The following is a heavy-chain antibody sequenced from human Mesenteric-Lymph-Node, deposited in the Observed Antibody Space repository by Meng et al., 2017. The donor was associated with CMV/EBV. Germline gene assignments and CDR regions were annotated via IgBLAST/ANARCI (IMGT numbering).Heavy chain of an antibody. J-gene: IGHJ4*02. CDR3: ARASRLYQLLWVPMFDY. CDR1: GYTFTSYY. V-gene: IGHV1-18*04. Sequence: ASVKVSCKASGYTFTSYYMHWVRQAPGQGLEWMGWISAYNGNTNYAQKLQGRVTMTTDTSTSTAYMELRSLRSDDTAVYYCARASRLYQLLWVPMFDYWGQGTLVTVSS. CDR2: ISAYNGNT. D-gene: IGHD2-2*01.